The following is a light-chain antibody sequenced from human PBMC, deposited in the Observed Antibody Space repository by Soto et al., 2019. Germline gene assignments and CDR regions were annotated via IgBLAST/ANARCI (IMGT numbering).Light chain of an antibody. CDR3: QSYDSSLNRV. CDR2: GNS. CDR1: SSNIGAGYD. V-gene: IGLV1-40*01. Sequence: QSALTQPPSVSGAPGQRVTISCTGSSSNIGAGYDVHWYQQLPGTAPKLLIYGNSNRPSGVPDRFSGSKSGTSASLAITGLQAEDEADYYCQSYDSSLNRVFGGGTKVTVL. J-gene: IGLJ2*01.